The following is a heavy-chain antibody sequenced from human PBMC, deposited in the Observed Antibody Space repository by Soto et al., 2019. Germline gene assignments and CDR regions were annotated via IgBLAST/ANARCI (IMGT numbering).Heavy chain of an antibody. Sequence: EVQLVESGGGLVKPGGSLRLSCAASGFTFSNAWMSWVRQAPGKGLEWVGRIKSKTDGGTTDYSAPVKGRFTISRDDSDNTLYLQINSLNNEDTAVYYCTTDFLLTSSDSYYFDYLGQGTLVTVSS. V-gene: IGHV3-15*01. J-gene: IGHJ4*02. CDR2: IKSKTDGGTT. CDR1: GFTFSNAW. CDR3: TTDFLLTSSDSYYFDY. D-gene: IGHD2-15*01.